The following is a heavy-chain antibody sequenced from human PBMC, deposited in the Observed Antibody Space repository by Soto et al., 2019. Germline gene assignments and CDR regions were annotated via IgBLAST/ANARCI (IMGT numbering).Heavy chain of an antibody. J-gene: IGHJ3*02. V-gene: IGHV1-69*13. D-gene: IGHD3-22*01. CDR3: AREVDYYDSSGYSVPQAFDI. Sequence: SVKVSCKASGGTFSSYAISWVRQAPGQGLEWMGGIIPIFGTANYAQKFQGRVTITADESTSTAYMELSSLRSEDTAVYYCAREVDYYDSSGYSVPQAFDIWGQGTMVTVSS. CDR2: IIPIFGTA. CDR1: GGTFSSYA.